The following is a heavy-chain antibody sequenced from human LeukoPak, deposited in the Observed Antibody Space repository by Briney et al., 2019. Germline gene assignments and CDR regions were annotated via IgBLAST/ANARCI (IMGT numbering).Heavy chain of an antibody. CDR2: ISYDGSNK. V-gene: IGHV3-30*18. J-gene: IGHJ4*02. D-gene: IGHD4-11*01. CDR1: GFTFSSYG. CDR3: ANLIIYSSNFDY. Sequence: GGSLRLSCAASGFTFSSYGMHWVRQAPGKGLEWVAVISYDGSNKYYADSVKGRFTISRDNPKNTLYLQMNSLRAEDTAVYYCANLIIYSSNFDYWGQGTLVTVSS.